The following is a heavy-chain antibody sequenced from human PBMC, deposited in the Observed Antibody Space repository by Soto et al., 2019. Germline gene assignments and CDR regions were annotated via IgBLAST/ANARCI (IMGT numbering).Heavy chain of an antibody. V-gene: IGHV1-2*04. Sequence: QVQLVQSGAEVKKPGASVKVSCKASGYTFTGYYMHWVRQAPGQGLEWMGWINPNSGGTNYAQKLQGWVTMTRDTSISTAYMELSRLRSDDTAVYYCARGGIAAAEYDYWGQGTLVTVSS. CDR3: ARGGIAAAEYDY. J-gene: IGHJ4*02. CDR2: INPNSGGT. CDR1: GYTFTGYY. D-gene: IGHD6-13*01.